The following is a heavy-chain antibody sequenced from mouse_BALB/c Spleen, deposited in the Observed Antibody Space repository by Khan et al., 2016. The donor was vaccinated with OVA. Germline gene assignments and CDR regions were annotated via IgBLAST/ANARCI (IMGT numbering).Heavy chain of an antibody. CDR1: GYSITSDYA. J-gene: IGHJ4*01. Sequence: EVKLEVSGPGLVKPSQSLSLTCTVTGYSITSDYAWNWIRQFPGNKLEWMGYISYSGSTNYNPALKSRISSTRDTSKNQFFLQLNSVTTEDTATYYCARDGSRYNYAMDYWGQGTSVTVSS. CDR2: ISYSGST. CDR3: ARDGSRYNYAMDY. D-gene: IGHD2-3*01. V-gene: IGHV3-2*02.